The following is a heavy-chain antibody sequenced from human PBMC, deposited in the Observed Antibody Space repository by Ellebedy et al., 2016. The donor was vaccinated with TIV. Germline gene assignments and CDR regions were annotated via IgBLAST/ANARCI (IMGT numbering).Heavy chain of an antibody. V-gene: IGHV3-23*01. D-gene: IGHD3-9*01. Sequence: GESLKISXAASGLTFSSYVMNWVRQAPGKGLEWVSAITGSGDSTYYADSVKGRFTISRDNSKNTLYLQMNGLRAEDTAVFYCAKGGYYNLDYWGPGILVTVS. CDR1: GLTFSSYV. J-gene: IGHJ4*02. CDR2: ITGSGDST. CDR3: AKGGYYNLDY.